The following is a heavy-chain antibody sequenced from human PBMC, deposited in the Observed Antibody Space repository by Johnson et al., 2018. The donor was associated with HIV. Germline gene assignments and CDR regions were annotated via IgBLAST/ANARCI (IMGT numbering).Heavy chain of an antibody. CDR2: ISYDGSNK. D-gene: IGHD1-1*01. Sequence: QVQLVESGGGLVQPGGSLRLSCAASGFSFSNYAMHWVRQAPGKGLEWVAVISYDGSNKYYADSVKGRFTISSNNSKNTLYLQMNSLNVEDSAVYSCESRYIVDAFDIWGQGTMVTVS. V-gene: IGHV3-30*04. CDR3: ESRYIVDAFDI. CDR1: GFSFSNYA. J-gene: IGHJ3*02.